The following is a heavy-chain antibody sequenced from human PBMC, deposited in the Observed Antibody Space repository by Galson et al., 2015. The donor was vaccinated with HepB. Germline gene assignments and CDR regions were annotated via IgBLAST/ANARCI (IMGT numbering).Heavy chain of an antibody. CDR1: GGTFSSYA. Sequence: SVKVSCKASGGTFSSYAISWVRQAPGQGLEWMGRIIPILGIANYAQKFQGRVTITADKSTSTAYMELSSLRSEDTAVYYCARHLGPIAVAGTPGLIRNWFDPWGQGTLVTVSS. D-gene: IGHD6-19*01. J-gene: IGHJ5*02. CDR3: ARHLGPIAVAGTPGLIRNWFDP. CDR2: IIPILGIA. V-gene: IGHV1-69*04.